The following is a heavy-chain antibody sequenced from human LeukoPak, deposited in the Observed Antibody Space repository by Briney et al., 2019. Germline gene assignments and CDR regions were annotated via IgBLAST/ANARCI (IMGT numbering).Heavy chain of an antibody. D-gene: IGHD1-7*01. V-gene: IGHV1-18*01. CDR1: GCTFSRYG. J-gene: IGHJ3*02. Sequence: ASMKVSCKASGCTFSRYGITWVRQAPGQGLEWMGWITAYDGNTYFAQNFQARVTMTTDTSTNTAYMELRSLRSDDTAVYYCARQSFIAGDNWNYVLNGDDALDIWGQGTMVTVSS. CDR3: ARQSFIAGDNWNYVLNGDDALDI. CDR2: ITAYDGNT.